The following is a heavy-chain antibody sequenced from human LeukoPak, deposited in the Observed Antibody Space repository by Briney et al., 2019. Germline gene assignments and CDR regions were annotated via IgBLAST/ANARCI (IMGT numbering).Heavy chain of an antibody. V-gene: IGHV4-39*01. J-gene: IGHJ3*01. D-gene: IGHD3-22*01. CDR1: GVSISSTSYY. CDR3: AKAGVRDFDSSALSAFDF. Sequence: SETLSLTCAVSGVSISSTSYYWPGLRQPPGKGLEWIATIYYSGCTYHNPSLKSRITLSVATSRNQCSLRFSSVDAAETAVYYCAKAGVRDFDSSALSAFDFWGPGTTVTASS. CDR2: IYYSGCT.